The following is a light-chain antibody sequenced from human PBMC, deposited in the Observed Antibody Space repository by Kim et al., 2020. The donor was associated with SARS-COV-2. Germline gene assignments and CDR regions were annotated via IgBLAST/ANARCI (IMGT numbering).Light chain of an antibody. CDR3: QPDNYWLPMYT. J-gene: IGKJ2*01. CDR1: QSVTSN. V-gene: IGKV3-15*01. Sequence: EIVMTQSPATLSVSPGERATLSCRASQSVTSNLAWYQQKPGQAPRLLIYGASTRATGFPARLSGSGSGTEFTLTISSLQSEDFAVCYCQPDNYWLPMYTFGRGTNLEI. CDR2: GAS.